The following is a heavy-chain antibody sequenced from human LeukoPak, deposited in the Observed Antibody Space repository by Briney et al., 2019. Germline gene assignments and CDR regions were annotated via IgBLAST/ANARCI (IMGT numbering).Heavy chain of an antibody. CDR3: TRVGYIDEGIDY. CDR2: IWYDGSNK. Sequence: GRSLRLSCAASGFTFSRYGMHWVRQAPGKGLEWVALIWYDGSNKYYADSVKGRFAISRDNSKNTLYLQMNSLRAEDTAIYYCTRVGYIDEGIDYWGQGTLVTVSS. D-gene: IGHD5-24*01. V-gene: IGHV3-33*01. CDR1: GFTFSRYG. J-gene: IGHJ4*02.